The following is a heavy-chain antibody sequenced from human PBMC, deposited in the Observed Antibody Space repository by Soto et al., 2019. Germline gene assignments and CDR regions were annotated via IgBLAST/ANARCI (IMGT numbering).Heavy chain of an antibody. CDR1: GFTFSSYA. CDR2: ISGSGGST. D-gene: IGHD6-19*01. CDR3: AKNSFVAGNYYYYYMDV. V-gene: IGHV3-23*01. Sequence: GGSLRLSCAASGFTFSSYAMSWVRQAPGKELEWVSAISGSGGSTYYADSVKGRFTISRDNSKNTLYLQMNSLRAEDTAVYYCAKNSFVAGNYYYYYMDVWGKGTTVTVSS. J-gene: IGHJ6*03.